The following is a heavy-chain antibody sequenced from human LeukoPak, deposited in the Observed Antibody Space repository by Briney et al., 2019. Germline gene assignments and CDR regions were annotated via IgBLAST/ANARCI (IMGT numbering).Heavy chain of an antibody. CDR3: ARDGSGWYREDYYGMDV. J-gene: IGHJ6*02. V-gene: IGHV4-4*07. D-gene: IGHD6-19*01. CDR1: GGSISSYY. CDR2: IYTSGST. Sequence: SETLSLTCTVSGGSISSYYWSWIRQPAGKGLEWIGRIYTSGSTNCNPSLKSRVTMSVDTSKNQFSLKLSSVTAADTAVYYCARDGSGWYREDYYGMDVWGQGTTVTVSS.